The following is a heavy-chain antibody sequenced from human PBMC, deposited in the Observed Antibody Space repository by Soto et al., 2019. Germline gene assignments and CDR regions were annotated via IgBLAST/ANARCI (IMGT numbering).Heavy chain of an antibody. CDR1: GGSIIMSNW. CDR2: VYHSGST. CDR3: ARDLCRSSSGSDP. Sequence: QVQLQESGPGLVKPSGTLSLTCAVSGGSIIMSNWWSWVRRPPGKGLERIGEVYHSGSTTYNPSLESLVSTYVDKSKNQVYLRVIYVTAADTDVYYCARDLCRSSSGSDPWGQGILVTVSS. V-gene: IGHV4-4*02. D-gene: IGHD2-15*01. J-gene: IGHJ5*02.